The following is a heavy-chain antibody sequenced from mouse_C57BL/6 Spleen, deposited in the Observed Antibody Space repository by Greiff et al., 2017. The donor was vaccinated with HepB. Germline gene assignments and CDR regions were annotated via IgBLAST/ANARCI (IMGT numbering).Heavy chain of an antibody. CDR2: IWRGGST. D-gene: IGHD1-1*01. V-gene: IGHV2-5*01. CDR1: GFSLTSYG. Sequence: VKLQESGPGLVQPSQSLSITCTVSGFSLTSYGVHWVRQSPGKGLEWLGVIWRGGSTDYNAAFMSRLSITKDNSKSQVFFKMNSLQADDTAIYYCAKARGMDYYGSPWFAYWGQGTLVTVSS. CDR3: AKARGMDYYGSPWFAY. J-gene: IGHJ3*01.